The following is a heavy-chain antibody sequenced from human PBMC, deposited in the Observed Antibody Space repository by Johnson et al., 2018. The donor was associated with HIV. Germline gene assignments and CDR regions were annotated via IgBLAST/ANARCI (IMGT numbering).Heavy chain of an antibody. D-gene: IGHD6-13*01. CDR2: TRYDGNTQ. CDR3: AKSIAAAGTNAFDI. CDR1: EFTFGRFS. J-gene: IGHJ3*02. V-gene: IGHV3-30*02. Sequence: VQLVESGGGVVQPGRSLRLSCAAPEFTFGRFSLHCVRQPPGKGLEWVAFTRYDGNTQYYADSVKGRFTISRDNSKNTLYLQMNSLRAEDTAVYYCAKSIAAAGTNAFDIWGQGTMVTVSS.